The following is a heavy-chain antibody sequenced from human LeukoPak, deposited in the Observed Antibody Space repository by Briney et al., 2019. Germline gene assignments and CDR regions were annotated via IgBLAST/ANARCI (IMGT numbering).Heavy chain of an antibody. CDR2: LYSGGDT. J-gene: IGHJ5*02. CDR1: GXSVSSNY. Sequence: GGSLRLSCAASGXSVSSNYVTWVRQAPGKGLEWVSVLYSGGDTYYADSVKGRFTISRHDSKNTLYLQMNRLRVEDTAVYYCARDHEAGVGWLDPWGQGTLVTVSS. D-gene: IGHD1-26*01. CDR3: ARDHEAGVGWLDP. V-gene: IGHV3-53*04.